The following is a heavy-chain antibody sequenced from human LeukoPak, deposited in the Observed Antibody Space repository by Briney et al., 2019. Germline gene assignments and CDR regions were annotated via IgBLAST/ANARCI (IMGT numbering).Heavy chain of an antibody. D-gene: IGHD3-3*01. Sequence: ASVKVSCKASGYTFTSYDINWVRQATGQGLEWMGWMNPNSGNTGYAQKFQGRVTITRNTSISTAYMELSSLRSEDTAVYYCARAVKTIFGVGYYYYMDVWGKGTTVTVPS. CDR3: ARAVKTIFGVGYYYYMDV. CDR2: MNPNSGNT. CDR1: GYTFTSYD. V-gene: IGHV1-8*03. J-gene: IGHJ6*03.